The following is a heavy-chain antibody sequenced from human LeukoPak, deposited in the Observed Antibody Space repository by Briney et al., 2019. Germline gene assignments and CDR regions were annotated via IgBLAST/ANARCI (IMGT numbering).Heavy chain of an antibody. V-gene: IGHV4-39*01. CDR3: ARLLGSAYPTDY. J-gene: IGHJ4*02. CDR1: GGSISSSSYY. D-gene: IGHD3-3*01. CDR2: IYYSGST. Sequence: SETLSLTCTVSGGSISSSSYYWGWIRQPPGKGLEWIGSIYYSGSTYYSPSLKSRVTISVDTSKNQFSLKLSSVTAADTAVYYCARLLGSAYPTDYWGQGTLVTVSS.